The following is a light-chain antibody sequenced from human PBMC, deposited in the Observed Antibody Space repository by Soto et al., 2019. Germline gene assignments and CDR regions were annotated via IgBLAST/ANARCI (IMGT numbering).Light chain of an antibody. V-gene: IGKV3-15*01. J-gene: IGKJ1*01. Sequence: EIVVTQSPAILSLSPGERATLSCRASQSVSSNLVWYQQKPGQAPRLLIYGASTRATGIPARFSGSGSGTEFTLTISSLQSEDVAVYYCQQHNHWPTFGQGTKVDI. CDR3: QQHNHWPT. CDR2: GAS. CDR1: QSVSSN.